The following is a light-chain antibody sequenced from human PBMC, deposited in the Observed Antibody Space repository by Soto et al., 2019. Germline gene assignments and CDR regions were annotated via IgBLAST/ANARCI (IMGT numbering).Light chain of an antibody. V-gene: IGLV2-14*01. CDR3: SSYTSSSTDVV. CDR1: SSDVGGYNY. CDR2: EVS. J-gene: IGLJ2*01. Sequence: QSLLTQPASVSGSPGQSITISCTGTSSDVGGYNYVSWYQQHPGKAPKLMIYEVSNRPSGVSNRFSGSKSGNTASLTISGLQADDEADYYCSSYTSSSTDVVFGGGTKLTVL.